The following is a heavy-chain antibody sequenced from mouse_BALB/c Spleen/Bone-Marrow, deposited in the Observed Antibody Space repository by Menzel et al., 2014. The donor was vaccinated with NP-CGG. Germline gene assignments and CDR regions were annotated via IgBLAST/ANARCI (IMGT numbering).Heavy chain of an antibody. CDR3: ARSDGAMVY. Sequence: EVKLVESGGGLVQPGGSRKLSCAASGFTFSSFGMHWVRQAPEKGLEWVAYISTGSSTIYYADTVKGRFTISRDNPKNTLFLQMTSLRSEDTAMYYCARSDGAMVYWGQGTSVTVSS. J-gene: IGHJ4*01. CDR1: GFTFSSFG. CDR2: ISTGSSTI. V-gene: IGHV5-17*02. D-gene: IGHD2-3*01.